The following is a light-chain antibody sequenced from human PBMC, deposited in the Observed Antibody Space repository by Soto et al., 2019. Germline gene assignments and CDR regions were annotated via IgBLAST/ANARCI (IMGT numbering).Light chain of an antibody. J-gene: IGLJ1*01. CDR1: SSDVGGYNY. V-gene: IGLV2-14*01. CDR2: DVS. CDR3: SSYTSSSNVRGV. Sequence: QSALTQPASVSGSPGQSITISCTGTSSDVGGYNYVSWYQQHPGKAPKLMIYDVSNRPSGVSNRFSGSKSGNTASLTISGLQAEDEADYYCSSYTSSSNVRGVFGTGTKLTVL.